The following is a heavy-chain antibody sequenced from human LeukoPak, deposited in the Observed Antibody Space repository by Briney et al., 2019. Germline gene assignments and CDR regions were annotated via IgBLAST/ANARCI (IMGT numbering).Heavy chain of an antibody. Sequence: ASVKVSCKASGYTFTGYCMHWVRQAPGQGLEWMGWINPNSGGTNYAQKFQGRVTMTRDTSISTAYMELSRLRSDDTAVYYCARDQCGGDCYDAFDIWGQGTMVTVSS. V-gene: IGHV1-2*02. CDR2: INPNSGGT. CDR1: GYTFTGYC. CDR3: ARDQCGGDCYDAFDI. J-gene: IGHJ3*02. D-gene: IGHD2-21*02.